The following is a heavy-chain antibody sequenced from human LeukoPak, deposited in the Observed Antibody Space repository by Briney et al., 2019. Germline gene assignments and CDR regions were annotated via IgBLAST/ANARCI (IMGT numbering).Heavy chain of an antibody. Sequence: ASVKVSCNAAGYTFSSYAMRWECQGPGQRLQWMGWINAGNGNTKYSQELQGRVTITRDTSASTAYMELSSLRSEDMAVYYCARGAYYYGSGRYYTDYYYYMDVWGKGTTVTVSS. J-gene: IGHJ6*03. CDR3: ARGAYYYGSGRYYTDYYYYMDV. CDR1: GYTFSSYA. D-gene: IGHD3-10*01. V-gene: IGHV1-3*03. CDR2: INAGNGNT.